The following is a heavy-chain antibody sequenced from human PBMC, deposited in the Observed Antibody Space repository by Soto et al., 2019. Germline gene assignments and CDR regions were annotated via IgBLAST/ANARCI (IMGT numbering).Heavy chain of an antibody. J-gene: IGHJ4*02. D-gene: IGHD6-6*01. CDR2: MNPNSGNT. CDR3: AACSRQLGVFDY. V-gene: IGHV1-8*01. Sequence: ASVKVSCKASGYTFTSYDINWVRQATGQGLEWMGWMNPNSGNTGYAQKFQGRVTMTRNTSISTAYMELSSLRSEDTAVYYCAACSRQLGVFDYWGQGTLVTVSS. CDR1: GYTFTSYD.